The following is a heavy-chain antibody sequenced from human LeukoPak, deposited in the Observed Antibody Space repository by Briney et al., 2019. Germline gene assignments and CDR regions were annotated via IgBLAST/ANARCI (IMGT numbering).Heavy chain of an antibody. CDR2: INHSGST. V-gene: IGHV4-34*01. D-gene: IGHD4-17*01. J-gene: IGHJ6*02. Sequence: SETLSLTCAVYGGSFSGYYWSWIRQPPGKGLEWIGEINHSGSTNYNPSLKSRVTISVDTSKNQFSLKLSSVTAADTAVYYCARATFYGEAYYYYYGMDVRGQGTTVTVSS. CDR1: GGSFSGYY. CDR3: ARATFYGEAYYYYYGMDV.